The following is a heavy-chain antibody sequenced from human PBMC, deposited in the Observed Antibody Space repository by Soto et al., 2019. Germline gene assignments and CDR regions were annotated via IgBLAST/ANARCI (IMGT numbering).Heavy chain of an antibody. V-gene: IGHV3-64*04. CDR3: ARGEKDSGYDYSGQVYYYMDV. CDR1: GFTFSSYA. J-gene: IGHJ6*03. CDR2: ISSNGGST. D-gene: IGHD5-12*01. Sequence: GGSLRPSCSASGFTFSSYAMHWVRQAPGKGLEYVSAISSNGGSTYYADSVKGRFTISRDNSKNTLYLQMNSLRAEDTAVYYCARGEKDSGYDYSGQVYYYMDVWGKGTTVTVSS.